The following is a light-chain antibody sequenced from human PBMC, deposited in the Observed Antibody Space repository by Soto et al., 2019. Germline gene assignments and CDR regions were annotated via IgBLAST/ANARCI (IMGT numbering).Light chain of an antibody. J-gene: IGKJ1*01. CDR3: QQYNNWPRT. V-gene: IGKV3-15*01. Sequence: DIVMTQSPATLSVSPGERATLSCRASQSVSSNLAWYQQKPGQAPRLLIYGASTRDTGIPARFSGSGSGTEFNLTISSLQSEDFAAYYCQQYNNWPRTFGQGTKVEIK. CDR1: QSVSSN. CDR2: GAS.